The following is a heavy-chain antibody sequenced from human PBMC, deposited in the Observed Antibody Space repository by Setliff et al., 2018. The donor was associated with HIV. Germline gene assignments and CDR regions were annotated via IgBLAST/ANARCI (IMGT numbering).Heavy chain of an antibody. D-gene: IGHD3-22*01. Sequence: NPSQTLSLTSTVSGGSLSSGSYNWSWIRQHAVKGLEWIGRIHTSGNTNYNPSLKRRVTISVDTSKNQFSLKLSPVTAADTAVYYCAREGGLDYFVSSGHYSYWGQGTLVTVSS. J-gene: IGHJ4*02. CDR1: GGSLSSGSYN. V-gene: IGHV4-61*02. CDR2: IHTSGNT. CDR3: AREGGLDYFVSSGHYSY.